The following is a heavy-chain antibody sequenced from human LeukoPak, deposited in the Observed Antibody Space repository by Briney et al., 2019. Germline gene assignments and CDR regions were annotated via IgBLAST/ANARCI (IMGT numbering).Heavy chain of an antibody. D-gene: IGHD6-13*01. J-gene: IGHJ6*02. CDR1: GYTFTGYY. CDR3: AREPSQSGYSSSWYYYYGMDV. V-gene: IGHV1-2*02. CDR2: INPNSGGT. Sequence: ASVKVSCKASGYTFTGYYMHWVRQAPGQRLEWMGWINPNSGGTNYAQKFQGRVTMTRDTSISTAYMELSRLRSDDTAVYYCAREPSQSGYSSSWYYYYGMDVWGQGTTVTVSS.